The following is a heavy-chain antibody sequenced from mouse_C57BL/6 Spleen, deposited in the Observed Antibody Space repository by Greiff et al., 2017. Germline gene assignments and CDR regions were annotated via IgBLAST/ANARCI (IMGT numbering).Heavy chain of an antibody. Sequence: QVHVKQPGAELVRPGSSVKLSCKASGYTFTSYWMHWVKQRPIQGLEWIGNIDPSDSETHYNQKFKDKATLTVDKSSSTAYMQLSSLTSEDSAVYYCERSGYDGFDVWGTGTTVTVSS. J-gene: IGHJ1*03. V-gene: IGHV1-52*01. CDR3: ERSGYDGFDV. D-gene: IGHD2-3*01. CDR2: IDPSDSET. CDR1: GYTFTSYW.